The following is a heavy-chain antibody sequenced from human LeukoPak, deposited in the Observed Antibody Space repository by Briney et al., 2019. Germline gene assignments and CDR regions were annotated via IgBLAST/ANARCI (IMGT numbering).Heavy chain of an antibody. CDR2: IYYSGST. D-gene: IGHD4-17*01. Sequence: PSETLSLTCTVSGGSISSSSYYWGWIRQHPGKGLEWIGYIYYSGSTYYNPSLKSRVTTSVDTSKNQFSLKLSSVTAADTAVYYCARGYYGDYSFDYWGQGTLVTVSS. CDR1: GGSISSSSYY. V-gene: IGHV4-31*03. J-gene: IGHJ4*02. CDR3: ARGYYGDYSFDY.